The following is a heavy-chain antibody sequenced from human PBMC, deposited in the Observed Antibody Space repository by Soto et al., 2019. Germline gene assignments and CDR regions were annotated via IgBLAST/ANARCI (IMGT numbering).Heavy chain of an antibody. D-gene: IGHD5-18*01. V-gene: IGHV3-23*01. CDR2: TSGSGGST. CDR3: SRHDTASDY. Sequence: EVQLLESGGGLVQPGGSLRLSCAASGFTFSSYSMSWVRQAPGKGLAWVSATSGSGGSTYYADSVKGRFTTSRDNHKNALYVQVNSLRAEDTAVSYGSRHDTASDYGGQGTLVTFSS. CDR1: GFTFSSYS. J-gene: IGHJ4*02.